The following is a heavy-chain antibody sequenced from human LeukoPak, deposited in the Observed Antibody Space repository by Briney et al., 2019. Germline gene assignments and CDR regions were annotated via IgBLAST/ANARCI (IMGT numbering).Heavy chain of an antibody. CDR3: ARGGPVETMVRGVIILSLGY. Sequence: SVKVSCKASGGTFSSYAISWVRQAPGQGLEWMGGIIPIFGTANYAQKFQGRVTITADESTSTAYMELSSLRSEDTAVYYCARGGPVETMVRGVIILSLGYWGQGALVTVSS. CDR1: GGTFSSYA. D-gene: IGHD3-10*01. V-gene: IGHV1-69*13. J-gene: IGHJ4*02. CDR2: IIPIFGTA.